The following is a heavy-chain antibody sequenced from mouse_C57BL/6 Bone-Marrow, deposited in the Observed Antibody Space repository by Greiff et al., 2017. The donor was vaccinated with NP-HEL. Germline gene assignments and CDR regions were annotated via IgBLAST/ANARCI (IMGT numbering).Heavy chain of an antibody. J-gene: IGHJ3*01. CDR3: AKRDSSGGFAY. V-gene: IGHV2-9*01. CDR2: LRGGGST. CDR1: GFSLTSYG. Sequence: VQLKESGPGLVAPSQSLSITCTVSGFSLTSYGVDWVRQPPGKGLEWLGVLRGGGSTNYNSALMSRLSTCKDNSKSQVFIKMNSLRTDDAAMYYCAKRDSSGGFAYWGQGTLVTVSA. D-gene: IGHD3-2*02.